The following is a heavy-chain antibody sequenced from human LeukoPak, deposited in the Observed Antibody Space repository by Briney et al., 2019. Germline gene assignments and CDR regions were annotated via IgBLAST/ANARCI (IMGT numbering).Heavy chain of an antibody. D-gene: IGHD3-22*01. V-gene: IGHV3-74*01. Sequence: SGGSLRLSCAASGFTFSSYWMHWVRQAPGRGLVWVSRINTDGSSTNYADSVKGRFTISRDNATNTLYLQMNSLRAEGTAVYYCARQSYDSSGYFNWFDPWGQGTLVTVSS. CDR3: ARQSYDSSGYFNWFDP. CDR2: INTDGSST. CDR1: GFTFSSYW. J-gene: IGHJ5*02.